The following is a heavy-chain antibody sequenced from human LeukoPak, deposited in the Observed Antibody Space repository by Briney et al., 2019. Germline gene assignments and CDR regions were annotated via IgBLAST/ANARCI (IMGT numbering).Heavy chain of an antibody. J-gene: IGHJ5*02. CDR1: GGSISSSSYY. Sequence: PSETLSLTCTVSGGSISSSSYYWGWIRQPPGKGLEWIGSIYYSGSTYYNPSLKSRVTISVDTSKNQFSLKLSSVTAADTAVYYCARRGSSWYPLNWFDPWGQGTLVTVSS. D-gene: IGHD6-13*01. V-gene: IGHV4-39*01. CDR3: ARRGSSWYPLNWFDP. CDR2: IYYSGST.